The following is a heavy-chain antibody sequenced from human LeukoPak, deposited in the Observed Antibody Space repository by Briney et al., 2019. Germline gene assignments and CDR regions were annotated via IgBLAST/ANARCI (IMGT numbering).Heavy chain of an antibody. D-gene: IGHD2-21*01. V-gene: IGHV3-23*01. CDR1: GFTFSSYA. CDR3: ARPGCGGNCYYRMDV. Sequence: PGGSLRLSCAASGFTFSSYAMTWVRQAPGKGLEWISAVSYDITRTFYADSVKGRFATSRDNSRNTLFLQMNSLRADDTAVYHCARPGCGGNCYYRMDVWGKGTTVTVSS. J-gene: IGHJ6*04. CDR2: VSYDITRT.